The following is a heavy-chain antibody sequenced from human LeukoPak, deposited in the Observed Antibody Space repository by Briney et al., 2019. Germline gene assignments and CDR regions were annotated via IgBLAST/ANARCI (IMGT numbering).Heavy chain of an antibody. D-gene: IGHD6-13*01. CDR2: IIPIFGTA. CDR3: AREQPGIAAAPAPYFYGMDV. CDR1: GGTFSRYA. J-gene: IGHJ6*02. Sequence: GASVKVSCKASGGTFSRYAISWVRQAPGQGLEWMGGIIPIFGTANYAQKFQGRVTITADESTSTAYMELSSLRSEDTAVYYCAREQPGIAAAPAPYFYGMDVWGQGTTVTVSS. V-gene: IGHV1-69*13.